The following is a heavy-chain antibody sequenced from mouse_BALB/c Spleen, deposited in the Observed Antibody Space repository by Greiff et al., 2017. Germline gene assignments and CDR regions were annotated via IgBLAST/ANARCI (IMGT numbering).Heavy chain of an antibody. CDR3: AREGPGSYWYFDV. J-gene: IGHJ1*01. Sequence: VQLVESGPGLVAPSQSLSITCTVSGFSLTGYGVNWVRQPPGKGLEWLGMIWGDGSTDYNSALKSRLSISKDNSKSQVFLKMNSLQTDDTARYYCAREGPGSYWYFDVWGAGTTVTVSS. V-gene: IGHV2-6-7*01. D-gene: IGHD3-3*01. CDR2: IWGDGST. CDR1: GFSLTGYG.